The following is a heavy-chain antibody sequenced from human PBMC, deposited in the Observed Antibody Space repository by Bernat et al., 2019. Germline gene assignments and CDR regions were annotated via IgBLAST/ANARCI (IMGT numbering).Heavy chain of an antibody. Sequence: QVQLVQSGAEVKKPVPSVKVPCKASGGTFSSYTISWVRQAPGQGLEWMGRIIPILGIANYAQKFQGRVTITADKSTSTAYMELSSLRSEDTAVYYCSSDGCGCDCYSVPLDAFDIWVQGTMVTVSS. J-gene: IGHJ3*02. CDR3: SSDGCGCDCYSVPLDAFDI. CDR1: GGTFSSYT. V-gene: IGHV1-69*02. D-gene: IGHD2-21*02. CDR2: IIPILGIA.